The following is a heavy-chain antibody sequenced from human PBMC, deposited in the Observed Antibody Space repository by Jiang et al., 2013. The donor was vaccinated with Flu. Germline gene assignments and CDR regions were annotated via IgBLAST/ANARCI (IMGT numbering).Heavy chain of an antibody. Sequence: NHSGSTNYNPSLKSRVTISVDTSKNQFSLKLSSVTAADTAVYYCARNLGSGSYYALTNFDYWGQGTLVTVSS. CDR3: ARNLGSGSYYALTNFDY. J-gene: IGHJ4*02. D-gene: IGHD3-10*01. CDR2: NHSGST. V-gene: IGHV4-34*01.